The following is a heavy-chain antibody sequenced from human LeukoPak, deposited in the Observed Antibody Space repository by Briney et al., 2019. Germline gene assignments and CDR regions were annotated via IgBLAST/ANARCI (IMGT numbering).Heavy chain of an antibody. J-gene: IGHJ3*02. CDR2: GDYSGGT. Sequence: PSETLSPTCTVSGDSFSSVTDYWAWIRQPPGKGLEWIASGDYSGGTYYNPSLESRVAISADMSKNQFSLKLNSVTAADTAVYYCARFFSGYNSDAFDIWGQGTMVTVSS. V-gene: IGHV4-39*07. CDR1: GDSFSSVTDY. D-gene: IGHD5-24*01. CDR3: ARFFSGYNSDAFDI.